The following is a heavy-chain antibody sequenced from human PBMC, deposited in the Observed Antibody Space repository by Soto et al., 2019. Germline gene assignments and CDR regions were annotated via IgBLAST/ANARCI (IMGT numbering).Heavy chain of an antibody. CDR1: GFTFWTYA. D-gene: IGHD3-22*01. J-gene: IGHJ1*01. CDR2: ISGTGGGT. CDR3: ARHPPPGYYYDSSGYYGYFQH. Sequence: GGSLRLSCAASGFTFWTYAMSWVRQAPGKGLEWVSVISGTGGGTSYADSVKGRFTISRDNSKNTLYLQMNSLGVEDTAVYYCARHPPPGYYYDSSGYYGYFQHWGQGTPVTVSS. V-gene: IGHV3-23*01.